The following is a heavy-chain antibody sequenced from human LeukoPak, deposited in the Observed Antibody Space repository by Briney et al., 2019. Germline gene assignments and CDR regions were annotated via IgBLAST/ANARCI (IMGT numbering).Heavy chain of an antibody. Sequence: HPGGSLRLSCAASGFTVSSNYMSWVRQAPGKGLEWVSAISGSGGSTYYADSVKGRFTISRDNSKNTLYLQMNSLRAEDTAVYYCAKGQAADSSGYLDAFDIWGQGTMVTVSS. CDR2: ISGSGGST. CDR1: GFTVSSNY. V-gene: IGHV3-23*01. CDR3: AKGQAADSSGYLDAFDI. J-gene: IGHJ3*02. D-gene: IGHD3-22*01.